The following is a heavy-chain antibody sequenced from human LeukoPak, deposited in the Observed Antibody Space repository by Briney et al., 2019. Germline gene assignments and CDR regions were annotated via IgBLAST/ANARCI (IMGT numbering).Heavy chain of an antibody. CDR3: ARSRLVRGVIILYYYMDV. V-gene: IGHV4-34*01. Sequence: SETLSLTCAVYGGSFSGYYWSWIRQPPGKGLEWIGEINHSGSTNYNPSLKSRVTISVDTCKNQFSLKLSSVTAADTAVYYWARSRLVRGVIILYYYMDVWGKGTTVTISS. CDR2: INHSGST. D-gene: IGHD3-10*01. CDR1: GGSFSGYY. J-gene: IGHJ6*03.